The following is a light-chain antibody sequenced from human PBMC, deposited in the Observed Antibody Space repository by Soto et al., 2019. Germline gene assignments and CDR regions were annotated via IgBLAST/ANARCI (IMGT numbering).Light chain of an antibody. CDR3: QQYENYWT. V-gene: IGKV1-5*01. CDR1: QSISSW. Sequence: DIQMTQSPSTLSATAGDRVTITCRASQSISSWLAWYQHKPGKAPKLLIYDASNLDSGVPSRFSGSGPGTEFSLTISNLQPDDCATYYCQQYENYWTFGQGTRVEIK. CDR2: DAS. J-gene: IGKJ1*01.